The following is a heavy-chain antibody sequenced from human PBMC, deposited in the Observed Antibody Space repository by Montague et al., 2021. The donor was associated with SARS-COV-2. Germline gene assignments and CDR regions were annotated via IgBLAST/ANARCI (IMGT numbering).Heavy chain of an antibody. J-gene: IGHJ3*02. D-gene: IGHD6-13*01. CDR3: AKDRQRVGDDAFDI. V-gene: IGHV3-23*01. Sequence: SLRLSWSASGFTFSSYDMSWVRQAPGKGLEWVSTISISDGNTYYADSVKGRFTISRDKSKNTLYLQMNSLRAEDTAVYYCAKDRQRVGDDAFDIWGQGTMVTVSS. CDR1: GFTFSSYD. CDR2: ISISDGNT.